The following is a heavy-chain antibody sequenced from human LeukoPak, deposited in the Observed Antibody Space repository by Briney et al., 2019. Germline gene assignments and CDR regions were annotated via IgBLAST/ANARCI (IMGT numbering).Heavy chain of an antibody. D-gene: IGHD2-15*01. J-gene: IGHJ6*03. CDR3: ARGVVAATFYYYMDV. CDR1: GYTFTGYY. CDR2: INPNSGGT. Sequence: GASVKVSCKASGYTFTGYYMHWVRQAPRQGLEWMGWINPNSGGTNYAQKFQGRVTMTRDTSISTAYMELSSLTSDDTAVYYCARGVVAATFYYYMDVWGKGTTVTVSS. V-gene: IGHV1-2*02.